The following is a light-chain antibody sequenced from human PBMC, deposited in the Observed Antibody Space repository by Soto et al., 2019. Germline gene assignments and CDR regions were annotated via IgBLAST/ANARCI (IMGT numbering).Light chain of an antibody. V-gene: IGKV3-20*01. J-gene: IGKJ1*01. Sequence: EIVLTQSPGTLSLSPGEIATLSCRTSQTISNSYLAWYQHRPGQAPGVLIYGTSNRATGIPDRFSGSGSGTDFTLTILRLEPEDFAVYYCHQYRNSFKTFGPGTKVEI. CDR1: QTISNSY. CDR2: GTS. CDR3: HQYRNSFKT.